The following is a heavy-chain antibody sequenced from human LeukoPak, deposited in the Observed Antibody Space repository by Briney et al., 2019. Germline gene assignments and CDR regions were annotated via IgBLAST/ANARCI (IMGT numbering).Heavy chain of an antibody. Sequence: GGSLRLSCAASGLTVSSNYVTWVRQVPGKRLEWVSVIYSDGSTYYADSVKGRFIISRDNSKNTLYLQMNSLRAEDTAVYYCARGGGYSSPSYDYWGQGTLVTVSS. CDR3: ARGGGYSSPSYDY. V-gene: IGHV3-53*01. CDR2: IYSDGST. D-gene: IGHD6-13*01. J-gene: IGHJ4*02. CDR1: GLTVSSNY.